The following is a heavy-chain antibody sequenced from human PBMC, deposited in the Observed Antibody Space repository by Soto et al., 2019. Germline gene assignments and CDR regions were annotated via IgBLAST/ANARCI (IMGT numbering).Heavy chain of an antibody. CDR1: GYSFTTYG. CDR3: AREGSRPYYEYGMDV. Sequence: QVQLVQSGAAVKKPGSSVKVSCKASGYSFTTYGIAWVRQAPVQGLECMGWISTYNGDTDYAQNLQGRVIMTTDTATTTAYMELRSLRSDDTAVYYCAREGSRPYYEYGMDVGCQGNTVSVSS. V-gene: IGHV1-18*01. D-gene: IGHD3-16*01. J-gene: IGHJ6*02. CDR2: ISTYNGDT.